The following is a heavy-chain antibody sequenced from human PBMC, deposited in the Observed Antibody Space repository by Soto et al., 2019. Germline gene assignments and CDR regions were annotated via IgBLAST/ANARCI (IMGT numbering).Heavy chain of an antibody. CDR2: IYYSGST. Sequence: QVQLPESGPGLVKPSETLSLTCTVSGGSLSSYYWSWIRQPPGKGLEWIGYIYYSGSTNYNPSLESRVTISVDTSKNQISLKLSSVTAADTAVYYCARDFTMVRGVMGTVNYYGMDVWGQVTTVAVSS. V-gene: IGHV4-59*01. J-gene: IGHJ6*02. D-gene: IGHD3-10*01. CDR3: ARDFTMVRGVMGTVNYYGMDV. CDR1: GGSLSSYY.